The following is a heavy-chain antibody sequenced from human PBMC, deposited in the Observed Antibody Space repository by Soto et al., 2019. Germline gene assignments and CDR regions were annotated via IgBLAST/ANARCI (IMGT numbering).Heavy chain of an antibody. CDR3: ARNLRYFDWLSHDAFDI. V-gene: IGHV4-59*08. D-gene: IGHD3-9*01. CDR1: GGSISSYY. Sequence: SETLSLTCTVSGGSISSYYWSWIRQPPGKGLEWIGYIYYSGSTNYNPSLKSRVTISVDTSKNQFSLKLSSVTAADTAVYYCARNLRYFDWLSHDAFDIWGQGTMVTVSS. CDR2: IYYSGST. J-gene: IGHJ3*02.